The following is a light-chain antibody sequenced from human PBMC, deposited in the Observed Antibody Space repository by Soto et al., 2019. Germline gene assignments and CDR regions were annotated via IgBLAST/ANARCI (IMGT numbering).Light chain of an antibody. V-gene: IGKV3D-7*01. CDR1: QSVSSSY. Sequence: PGERVTLSCRSSQSVSSSYLTWYQQKPGQAPRLLIYGASTRATGIPARFSGSGSGTDVTLTISSLQPEDFAVYYCQQDYHLPPFGGGTKVEIK. CDR3: QQDYHLPP. CDR2: GAS. J-gene: IGKJ4*01.